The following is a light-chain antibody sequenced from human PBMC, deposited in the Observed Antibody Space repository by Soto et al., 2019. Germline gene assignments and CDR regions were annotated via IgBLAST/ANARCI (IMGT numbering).Light chain of an antibody. CDR2: DAS. Sequence: EIVLTQSPDTLSLSPGERATLSCRASQSVRSYLTWFQQKPGQAPRLLIYDASNRATGIPARFSGSGSGTDFTLTISSLEPEDFAVYYCQQRSNGLTFGGGTKVEIK. V-gene: IGKV3-11*01. CDR1: QSVRSY. J-gene: IGKJ4*01. CDR3: QQRSNGLT.